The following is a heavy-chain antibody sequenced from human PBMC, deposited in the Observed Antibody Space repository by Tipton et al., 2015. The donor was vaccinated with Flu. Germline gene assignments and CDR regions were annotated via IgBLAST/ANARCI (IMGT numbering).Heavy chain of an antibody. Sequence: GLVKPSQTLSLTCSVSGGSMRSGSFYWSWIRQPAGKGLEYIGRVYNSGSTSYNPSLESRVRISIDTSKKEFSLELRSVTAADTAVYYCAREKISNSYYYDSSGYTNFFDYWGQGTLVTVSS. D-gene: IGHD3-22*01. CDR3: AREKISNSYYYDSSGYTNFFDY. J-gene: IGHJ4*02. V-gene: IGHV4-61*02. CDR2: VYNSGST. CDR1: GGSMRSGSFY.